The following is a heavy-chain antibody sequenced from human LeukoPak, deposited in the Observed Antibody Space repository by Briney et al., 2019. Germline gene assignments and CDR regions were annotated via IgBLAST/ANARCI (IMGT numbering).Heavy chain of an antibody. CDR2: IIPIFGTA. V-gene: IGHV1-69*05. CDR1: GGTFSSYA. Sequence: GASVKVSCKASGGTFSSYAISWVRQAPGQGLEWMGRIIPIFGTANYAQKFQGRVTITTDESTSTAYMELSSLRSEDTAVYYCAVPIAAAGTFYYYYMDVWGKGTTVTVSS. J-gene: IGHJ6*03. CDR3: AVPIAAAGTFYYYYMDV. D-gene: IGHD6-13*01.